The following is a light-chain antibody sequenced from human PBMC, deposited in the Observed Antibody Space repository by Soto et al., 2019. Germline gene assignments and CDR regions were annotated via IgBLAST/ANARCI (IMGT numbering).Light chain of an antibody. CDR3: QSFDSSLTGPI. CDR2: NNA. J-gene: IGLJ2*01. Sequence: QSVLTQPPSVSGAPGQRVTISCTGTNSNIGAGYEVHWYQQFPGTAPQLLTSNNANRPSGVPDRFSGSRSGTSASLAITGLQSEDEADYYCQSFDSSLTGPILGGGTKVTVL. V-gene: IGLV1-40*01. CDR1: NSNIGAGYE.